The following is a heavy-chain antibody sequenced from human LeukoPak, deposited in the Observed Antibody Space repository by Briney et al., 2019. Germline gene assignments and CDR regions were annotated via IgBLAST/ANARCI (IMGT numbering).Heavy chain of an antibody. Sequence: PGGSLRLSCAASGFTFSSYSMNWVRQAPGKGLKGVSSISSSSSYIYYADSVKGRFTISRDNAKNSLYLQMNSLRAEDTAVYYCARGGGFCSSTSCYDGYWGQGTLVTVSS. D-gene: IGHD2-2*01. CDR1: GFTFSSYS. CDR2: ISSSSSYI. CDR3: ARGGGFCSSTSCYDGY. J-gene: IGHJ4*02. V-gene: IGHV3-21*01.